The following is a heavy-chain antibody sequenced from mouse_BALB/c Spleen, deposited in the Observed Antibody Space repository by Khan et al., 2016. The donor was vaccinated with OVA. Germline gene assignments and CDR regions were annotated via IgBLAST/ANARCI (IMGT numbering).Heavy chain of an antibody. CDR1: GFSLTSYG. D-gene: IGHD2-10*01. CDR2: IWSDGSI. Sequence: QVQLKESGPGLAAPSQSLSITCTISGFSLTSYGVHWVRQPPGKGLEWLGVIWSDGSITYNSALKSRLTITKDNSQSQVFLKMNSLQTDDTAIYFCARQPYYHYNIMDYWGQGTSVTVSS. CDR3: ARQPYYHYNIMDY. J-gene: IGHJ4*01. V-gene: IGHV2-6-1*01.